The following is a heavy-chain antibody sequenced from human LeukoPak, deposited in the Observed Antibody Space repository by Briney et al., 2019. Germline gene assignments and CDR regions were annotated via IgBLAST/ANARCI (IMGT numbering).Heavy chain of an antibody. D-gene: IGHD6-19*01. Sequence: GGSLRLSCAASRFTFSDYYMSWIRQAPGKGLEWVSYISSSGSTIYYADSVKGRFTISRDNAKNSLYLQMNSLRAEDTAVYSCARVSSGWYLGGFDPWGQGTLVPVSS. J-gene: IGHJ5*02. CDR3: ARVSSGWYLGGFDP. CDR2: ISSSGSTI. V-gene: IGHV3-11*01. CDR1: RFTFSDYY.